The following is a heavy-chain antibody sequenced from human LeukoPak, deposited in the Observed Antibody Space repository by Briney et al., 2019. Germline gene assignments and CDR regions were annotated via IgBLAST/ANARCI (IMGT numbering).Heavy chain of an antibody. CDR1: GFTFSSYA. J-gene: IGHJ1*01. V-gene: IGHV3-53*01. D-gene: IGHD3-9*01. Sequence: PGRSLRLSCAASGFTFSSYAIHWVRQAPGKGLEWVSVIYSGGGTHYADSVKGRFTISRDNSKNTLYLQMNSLRPEDTAVYYCARPLLTQPAFQHWGQGTLVTVSS. CDR2: IYSGGGT. CDR3: ARPLLTQPAFQH.